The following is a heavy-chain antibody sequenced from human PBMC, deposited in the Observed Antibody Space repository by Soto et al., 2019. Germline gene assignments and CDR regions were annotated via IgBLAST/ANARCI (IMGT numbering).Heavy chain of an antibody. D-gene: IGHD3-3*01. J-gene: IGHJ1*01. CDR3: ARASTLFGVILTD. V-gene: IGHV4-34*12. Sequence: SETQSLTCGVYGGSFSGYDWSWIRQPPGKGLEWIGYIFHSGSTKYNPSLKSRVTLSVDTSKNQFSLRLTSVTAADTAVYYCARASTLFGVILTDWGQGSLVTVSS. CDR2: IFHSGST. CDR1: GGSFSGYD.